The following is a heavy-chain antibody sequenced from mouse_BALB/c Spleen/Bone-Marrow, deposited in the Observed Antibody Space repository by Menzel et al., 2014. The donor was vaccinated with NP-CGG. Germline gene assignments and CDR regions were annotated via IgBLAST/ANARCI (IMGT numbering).Heavy chain of an antibody. Sequence: EGHLVESGGDLVQPGGSLKLSCAASGFDFSRYWMSWVRQAPGKGLEWIGEINPDSSTINYTQTLKEKFIISRDKAKKTLYLQMSKVRSKDPALYYCARLYYDYDDVFYWYFDVWGAGTTVTVSS. CDR3: ARLYYDYDDVFYWYFDV. CDR1: GFDFSRYW. CDR2: INPDSSTI. V-gene: IGHV4-1*02. D-gene: IGHD2-4*01. J-gene: IGHJ1*01.